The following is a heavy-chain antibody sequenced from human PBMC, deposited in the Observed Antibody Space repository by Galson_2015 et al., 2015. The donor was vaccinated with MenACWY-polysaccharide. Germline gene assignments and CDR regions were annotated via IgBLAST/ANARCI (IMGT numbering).Heavy chain of an antibody. V-gene: IGHV5-51*01. Sequence: QSGAEVKKPGESLQISCTASGYLFTRFAIGWVRQMPGKSLEWLGIIYPSDSDVKYNPSFQGKVTFSADRSTNTAYLQWSSLKASDSAMYYCARKDHGTGSMDVWGQGSTVTVSS. CDR2: IYPSDSDV. CDR1: GYLFTRFA. J-gene: IGHJ6*02. CDR3: ARKDHGTGSMDV. D-gene: IGHD3-10*01.